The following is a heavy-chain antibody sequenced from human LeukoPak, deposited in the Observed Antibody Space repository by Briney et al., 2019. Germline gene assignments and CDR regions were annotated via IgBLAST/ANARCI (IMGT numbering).Heavy chain of an antibody. V-gene: IGHV3-53*04. CDR3: ARGGGDYNPFDY. CDR1: GFTVSSNY. D-gene: IGHD4-17*01. J-gene: IGHJ4*02. Sequence: GGSLRLSCAVSGFTVSSNYMSWVRQAPGKGLEWVSVIYSGGSSYYADSVKGRFTISRHNSMNTLYLQMNSLRGEDTAVYYCARGGGDYNPFDYWGQGTLVTVSS. CDR2: IYSGGSS.